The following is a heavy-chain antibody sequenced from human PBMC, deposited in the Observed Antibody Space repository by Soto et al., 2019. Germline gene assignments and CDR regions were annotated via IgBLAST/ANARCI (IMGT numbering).Heavy chain of an antibody. V-gene: IGHV3-33*01. J-gene: IGHJ6*03. Sequence: QVQLVESGGGVVQPGRSLRLSCAASEFTFSRHGMHWVRQAPGKGLQWVGVIWSDGSNEVYADSVKGRFIISRDNCKNTLYLQITSLRAEDAAVYYCARERTFGDNKHNYVDVWGTGITVAVSS. CDR2: IWSDGSNE. CDR1: EFTFSRHG. CDR3: ARERTFGDNKHNYVDV. D-gene: IGHD3-10*01.